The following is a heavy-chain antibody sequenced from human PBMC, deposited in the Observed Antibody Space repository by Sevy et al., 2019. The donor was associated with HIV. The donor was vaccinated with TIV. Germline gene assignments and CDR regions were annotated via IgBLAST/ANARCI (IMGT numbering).Heavy chain of an antibody. CDR3: ARDSGDYPYYFDH. V-gene: IGHV4-30-2*01. J-gene: IGHJ4*02. CDR2: IYHTGPT. Sequence: SETLSLTCAVSGGSISSGLYSWNWIRQPPGKGLEWIGYIYHTGPTYYNPSLKSRVNISVDTSKNQFSLRLNSVTAADTAVYYCARDSGDYPYYFDHWGQGTLVTVSS. CDR1: GGSISSGLYS. D-gene: IGHD4-17*01.